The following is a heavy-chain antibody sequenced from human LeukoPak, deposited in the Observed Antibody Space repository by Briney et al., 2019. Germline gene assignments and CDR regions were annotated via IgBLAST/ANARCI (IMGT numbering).Heavy chain of an antibody. V-gene: IGHV4-31*03. CDR3: ARAIYSSSSYYFDY. Sequence: PSGTLSLTCTVSGGSISSGGYYWSWIRQHPGKGLEWIGYIYHSGSTYYNPSLKSRVTISVDTSKNQFSLKLSSVTAADTAVYYCARAIYSSSSYYFDYWGQGTLVTVSS. CDR2: IYHSGST. J-gene: IGHJ4*02. D-gene: IGHD6-6*01. CDR1: GGSISSGGYY.